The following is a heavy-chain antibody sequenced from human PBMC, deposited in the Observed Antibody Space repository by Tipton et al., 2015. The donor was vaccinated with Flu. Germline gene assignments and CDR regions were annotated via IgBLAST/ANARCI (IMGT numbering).Heavy chain of an antibody. V-gene: IGHV3-9*01. J-gene: IGHJ4*02. D-gene: IGHD6-13*01. CDR3: AKTTFRGIAAAGTFDY. CDR2: ISWNSGSI. Sequence: QLVQSGGGLVQPGRSLRLSCAASGFTFDDYAMHWVRQAPGKGLEWVSGISWNSGSIGYADPVKGRFTISRDNAKNSLYLQMNSLRAEDTALYYCAKTTFRGIAAAGTFDYWGQGTLVTVSS. CDR1: GFTFDDYA.